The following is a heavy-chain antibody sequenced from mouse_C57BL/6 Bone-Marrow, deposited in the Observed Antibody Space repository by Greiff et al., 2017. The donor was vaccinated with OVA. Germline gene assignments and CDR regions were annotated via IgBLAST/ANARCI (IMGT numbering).Heavy chain of an antibody. Sequence: QVQLKQSGAELVRPGASVTLSCKASGYTFTDYEMHWVKQTPVHGLEWIGAIDPETGGTAYNQKFKGKAILTADKSSSTAYMELRSLTSEDSAVYYCTRDGYYSSYYAMDYWGQGTSVTVSS. CDR2: IDPETGGT. D-gene: IGHD2-3*01. CDR3: TRDGYYSSYYAMDY. J-gene: IGHJ4*01. CDR1: GYTFTDYE. V-gene: IGHV1-15*01.